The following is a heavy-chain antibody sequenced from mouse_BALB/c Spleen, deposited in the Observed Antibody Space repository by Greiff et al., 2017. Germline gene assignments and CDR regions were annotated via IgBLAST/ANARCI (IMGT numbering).Heavy chain of an antibody. CDR1: GYTFTSYW. CDR3: ARLNEGY. J-gene: IGHJ2*01. V-gene: IGHV1-87*01. CDR2: IYPGDGDT. D-gene: IGHD1-2*01. Sequence: VQLQQSGAELARPGASVKLSCKASGYTFTSYWMQWVKQRPGQGLEWIGAIYPGDGDTRYTQKFKGKATLTADKSSSTAYMQLSSLASEDSAVYYCARLNEGYWGQGTTLTVSS.